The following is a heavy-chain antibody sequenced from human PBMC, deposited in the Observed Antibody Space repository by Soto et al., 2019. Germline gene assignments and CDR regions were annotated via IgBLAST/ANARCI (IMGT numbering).Heavy chain of an antibody. V-gene: IGHV3-30-3*01. CDR1: GFTFNTDT. Sequence: GGSLRLSCAASGFTFNTDTMHWVRQAPGKGLEWVALISDDGSNKHCADSVKGRFSISRDNSKNTLYLQLNSLRPEDTAVYYCAREAIYYDTSGFSLYYFDYWGQGSLVTVSS. J-gene: IGHJ4*02. CDR3: AREAIYYDTSGFSLYYFDY. D-gene: IGHD3-22*01. CDR2: ISDDGSNK.